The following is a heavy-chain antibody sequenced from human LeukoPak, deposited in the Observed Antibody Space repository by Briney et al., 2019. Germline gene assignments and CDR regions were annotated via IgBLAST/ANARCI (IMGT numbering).Heavy chain of an antibody. CDR1: GYTFTGYY. CDR2: INPNSGGT. J-gene: IGHJ4*02. V-gene: IGHV1-2*02. CDR3: AREYTMTVVVSGYFDY. Sequence: ASVKVSCKASGYTFTGYYMHWVRQAPGQGLEWMGWINPNSGGTNYAQKFQGRVTMTRDTSISTAYMELSRLRSDDTAVYYCAREYTMTVVVSGYFDYWGQGTLVTVSS. D-gene: IGHD3-22*01.